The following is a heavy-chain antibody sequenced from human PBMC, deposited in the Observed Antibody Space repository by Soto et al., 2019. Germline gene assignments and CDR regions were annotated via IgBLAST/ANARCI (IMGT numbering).Heavy chain of an antibody. CDR1: GYTFANYG. J-gene: IGHJ4*02. CDR2: ISPYNGNT. CDR3: ARDKPQLATIFDF. V-gene: IGHV1-18*04. Sequence: QLVQSGAEVKKPGASVKVSCKASGYTFANYGLSWVRQAPGQGLEWMGWISPYNGNTDYARNLQGRVTMTTDTSTSTAYRELRSLRSDDTAVYYCARDKPQLATIFDFWGQGTLVTVSS.